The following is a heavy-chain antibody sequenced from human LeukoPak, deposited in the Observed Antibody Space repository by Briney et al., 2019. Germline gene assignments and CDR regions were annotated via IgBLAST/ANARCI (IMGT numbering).Heavy chain of an antibody. Sequence: PGGSLRLSCAAFGFTFSSYAMNWVRQAPGKGLEWVSGISGSGGRTYYADSVKGRFTISRDNSKNTLYLQMNSLRAEDTAVYYCAKGHGLLGRPWFDSWGQGTLVTVSS. J-gene: IGHJ5*01. CDR1: GFTFSSYA. CDR3: AKGHGLLGRPWFDS. V-gene: IGHV3-23*01. CDR2: ISGSGGRT. D-gene: IGHD3-10*01.